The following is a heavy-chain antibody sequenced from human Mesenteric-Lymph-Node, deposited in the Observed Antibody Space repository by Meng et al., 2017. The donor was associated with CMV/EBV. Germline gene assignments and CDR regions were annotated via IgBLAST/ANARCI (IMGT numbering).Heavy chain of an antibody. J-gene: IGHJ4*02. CDR1: GGSVSSGSYY. V-gene: IGHV4-61*01. CDR3: ARGPSNWGLRIDY. CDR2: IYYSGST. Sequence: TVAGGSVSSGSYYWSWIRQPPGKGLEWIGFIYYSGSTNYNPSLKSRVTISVDTSKNQFSLKLSSVTAADTAVYYCARGPSNWGLRIDYWGQGTLVTSPQ. D-gene: IGHD7-27*01.